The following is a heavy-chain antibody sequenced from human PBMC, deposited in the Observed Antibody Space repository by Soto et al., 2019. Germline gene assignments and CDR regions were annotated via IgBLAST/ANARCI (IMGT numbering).Heavy chain of an antibody. V-gene: IGHV1-24*01. Sequence: GASVKVSCKVSGYTLTELSMHWVRQAPGKGLEWMGGFDPEDGETIYAQKFQGRVTMTEDTSTDTAYMELSSLRSEDTAVYYCENIPTSSLKQDYWGQGTLVTVSS. CDR2: FDPEDGET. D-gene: IGHD2-2*01. J-gene: IGHJ4*02. CDR3: ENIPTSSLKQDY. CDR1: GYTLTELS.